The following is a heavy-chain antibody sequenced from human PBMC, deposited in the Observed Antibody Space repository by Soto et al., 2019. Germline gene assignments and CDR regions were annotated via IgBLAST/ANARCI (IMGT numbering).Heavy chain of an antibody. J-gene: IGHJ4*02. D-gene: IGHD3-9*01. CDR1: GGSISSSSYY. CDR2: IYYSGST. Sequence: QLQLQESGPGLVKPSETLSLTCTVSGGSISSSSYYWGCIRKPPGKGLEWIGSIYYSGSTYYNPSLKSPVTRSVDTSKNQFYLKRSSVTAADTSLYYCARQPRIFTVYSGHFDYWGQGTLVTVSS. CDR3: ARQPRIFTVYSGHFDY. V-gene: IGHV4-39*01.